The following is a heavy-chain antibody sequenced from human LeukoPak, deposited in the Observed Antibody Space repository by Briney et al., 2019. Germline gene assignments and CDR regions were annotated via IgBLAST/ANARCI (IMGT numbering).Heavy chain of an antibody. CDR3: AREGTTMVRGVIPDAFDI. J-gene: IGHJ3*02. V-gene: IGHV3-30-3*01. D-gene: IGHD3-10*01. CDR1: GFTFSSYA. CDR2: ISYDGSNK. Sequence: PGGSLRLSCAASGFTFSSYAMHWVRQAPGKGLEWVAVISYDGSNKYYADSVKGRFTISRDNSKNTLYLQMNSLRAEDTAVYYCAREGTTMVRGVIPDAFDIWGQGTMVTVSS.